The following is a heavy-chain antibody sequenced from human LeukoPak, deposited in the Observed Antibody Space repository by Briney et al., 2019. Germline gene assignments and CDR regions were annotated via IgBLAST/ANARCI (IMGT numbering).Heavy chain of an antibody. Sequence: GASVKVSCKASGYTFTSYGISWVRQAPGQGLEWMGWISAYNGNTNYAQKLQGRVTMTTDTSTSTAYMELRSLRSDDTAVYYCARDRYHYGSGSPNFDYWGQGTLVTVSS. D-gene: IGHD3-10*01. CDR2: ISAYNGNT. CDR3: ARDRYHYGSGSPNFDY. V-gene: IGHV1-18*01. J-gene: IGHJ4*02. CDR1: GYTFTSYG.